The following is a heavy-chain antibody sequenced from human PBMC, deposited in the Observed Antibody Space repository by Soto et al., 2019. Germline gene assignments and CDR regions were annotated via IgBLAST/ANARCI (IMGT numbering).Heavy chain of an antibody. CDR2: ISSSGGSTK. CDR3: ARDRCRGASCYRTYAFDI. Sequence: PGGSLRLSCADSGLTFSSFEMNWVRQAPGKGLEWVSYISSSGGSTKYYADSVKGRFTISRDDAKNSLYLQMNSLRAEDTAVYYCARDRCRGASCYRTYAFDIWGQGTMVTVSS. D-gene: IGHD2-15*01. CDR1: GLTFSSFE. J-gene: IGHJ3*02. V-gene: IGHV3-48*03.